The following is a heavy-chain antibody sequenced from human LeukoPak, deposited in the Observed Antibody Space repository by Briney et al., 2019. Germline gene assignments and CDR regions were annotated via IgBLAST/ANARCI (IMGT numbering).Heavy chain of an antibody. CDR1: GGTFSSYA. CDR3: ATEYQLPQSFDY. J-gene: IGHJ4*02. V-gene: IGHV1-69*13. Sequence: GASVKVSCKASGGTFSSYAISWVRQAPGQGLEWMGGIIPIFGTANYAQKFQGRVTITADESTSTAYMELSSLRSEDTAVYYCATEYQLPQSFDYWGQGTLVTVSS. CDR2: IIPIFGTA. D-gene: IGHD2-2*01.